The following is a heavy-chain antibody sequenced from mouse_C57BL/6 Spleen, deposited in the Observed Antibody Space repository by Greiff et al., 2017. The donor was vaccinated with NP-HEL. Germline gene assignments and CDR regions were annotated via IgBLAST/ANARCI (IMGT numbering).Heavy chain of an antibody. V-gene: IGHV1-55*01. J-gene: IGHJ4*01. CDR3: ARDGLRHAMDY. Sequence: QVQLKQSGAELVKPGASVKMSCKASGYTFTSYWITWVKQRPGQGLEWIGDIYPGSGSTNYNEKFKSKATLTVDTSSSTAYMQLSSLTSEDSAVYYCARDGLRHAMDYWGQGTSVTVSS. CDR2: IYPGSGST. CDR1: GYTFTSYW. D-gene: IGHD2-4*01.